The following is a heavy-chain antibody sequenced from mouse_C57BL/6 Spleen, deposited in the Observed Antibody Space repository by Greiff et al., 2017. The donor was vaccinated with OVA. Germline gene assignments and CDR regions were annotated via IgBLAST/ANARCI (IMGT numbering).Heavy chain of an antibody. V-gene: IGHV1-75*01. J-gene: IGHJ4*01. CDR1: GYTFTDYY. CDR3: AITVVAPYAMDY. Sequence: VQLQESGPELVKPGASVKISCKASGYTFTDYYINWVKQRPGQGLEWIGWIFPGSGSTYYNEKFKGKATLTVDKSSSTAYMLLSSLTSEDSAVYFCAITVVAPYAMDYWGQGTSVTVSS. D-gene: IGHD1-1*01. CDR2: IFPGSGST.